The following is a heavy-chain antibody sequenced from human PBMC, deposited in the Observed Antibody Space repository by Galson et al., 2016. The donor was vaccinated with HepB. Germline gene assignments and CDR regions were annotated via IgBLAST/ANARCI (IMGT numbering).Heavy chain of an antibody. J-gene: IGHJ6*02. CDR2: NNTGNGNT. V-gene: IGHV1-3*04. D-gene: IGHD6-13*01. CDR3: ARDPIAAAGVIRYYGMDV. CDR1: GYTFTNYA. Sequence: SAKVSCKASGYTFTNYAMHWVRQAPGQRLEWMGWNNTGNGNTKYSQKLQARATITRDTSAGTAYMDLSSLRAEDTVVYYCARDPIAAAGVIRYYGMDVWGQGTTVTVSS.